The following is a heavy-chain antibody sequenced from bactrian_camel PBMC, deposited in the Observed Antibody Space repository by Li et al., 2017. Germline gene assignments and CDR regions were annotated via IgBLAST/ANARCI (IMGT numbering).Heavy chain of an antibody. CDR2: INGDGSIT. CDR3: AADRLKNGGLSS. D-gene: IGHD7*01. J-gene: IGHJ6*01. CDR1: GLRFSTYG. Sequence: DVQLVESGGGLVRPGGSLKLACAASGLRFSTYGMGWVRQDPGKEVEWVAGINGDGSITNYAESVRGRFTISRDSAKNTVYLQMNNLKHDDTAVYYCAADRLKNGGLSSRGQGTQVTVS. V-gene: IGHV3S40*01.